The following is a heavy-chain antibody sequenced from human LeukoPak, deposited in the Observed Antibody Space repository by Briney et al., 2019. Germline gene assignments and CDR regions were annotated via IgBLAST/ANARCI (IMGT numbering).Heavy chain of an antibody. CDR1: GGTFSSYA. CDR2: IIPIFGTA. Sequence: SVTVSFKASGGTFSSYAISWVRQAPGQGLEWMGGIIPIFGTANYAQKFQGRVTITADKSTSTAYMELSSLRSEDTAVYYCTQLGYGDYGPDYYYYMDVWGKGTTVTVSS. CDR3: TQLGYGDYGPDYYYYMDV. V-gene: IGHV1-69*06. D-gene: IGHD4-17*01. J-gene: IGHJ6*03.